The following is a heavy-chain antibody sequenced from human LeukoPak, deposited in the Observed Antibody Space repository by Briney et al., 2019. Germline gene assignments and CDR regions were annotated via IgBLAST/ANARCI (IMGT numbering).Heavy chain of an antibody. Sequence: TSETLPLTCTVSGGSISSGDYYWSWIRQPPGKGLEWIGYIYYSGSTYYNPSLKSRVTISVDTSKNQFSLKLSSVTAADTAVYYCARAAPAIDAFDIWGQGTMVTVSS. CDR3: ARAAPAIDAFDI. J-gene: IGHJ3*02. CDR1: GGSISSGDYY. CDR2: IYYSGST. V-gene: IGHV4-30-4*01. D-gene: IGHD2-2*01.